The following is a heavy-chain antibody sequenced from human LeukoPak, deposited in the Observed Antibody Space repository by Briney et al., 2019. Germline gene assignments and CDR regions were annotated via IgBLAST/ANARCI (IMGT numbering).Heavy chain of an antibody. CDR2: ISGSGAST. D-gene: IGHD1-7*01. V-gene: IGHV3-23*01. J-gene: IGHJ6*02. CDR1: GFTFSSYA. CDR3: AKYVAGTTLYYYYYYGMDV. Sequence: GGSLRLSCAASGFTFSSYAMTWVRQAPGKGLEWVSEISGSGASTYYADSVKGRFTISRDNSKNTLYLQMNSLRAEDTAVYYCAKYVAGTTLYYYYYYGMDVWGQGTTVTVSS.